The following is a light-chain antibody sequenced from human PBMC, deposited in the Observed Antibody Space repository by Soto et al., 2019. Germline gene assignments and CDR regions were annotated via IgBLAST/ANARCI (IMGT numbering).Light chain of an antibody. CDR3: QEYNNWPPYT. V-gene: IGKV3-15*01. CDR2: GAS. J-gene: IGKJ2*01. CDR1: QSLRSN. Sequence: EIVVTQSPATLCVSPGERSTLSCRASQSLRSNLAWYQQKPGQAPRLLIYGASSRATGVPARFSGSGSGTEFTLTISSLQSEDFAVYYCQEYNNWPPYTFGQGTKVDIK.